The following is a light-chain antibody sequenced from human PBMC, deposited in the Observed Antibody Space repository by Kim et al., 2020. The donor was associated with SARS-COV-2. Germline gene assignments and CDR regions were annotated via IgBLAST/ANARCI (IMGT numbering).Light chain of an antibody. CDR3: RKYGSSRT. CDR2: GAS. Sequence: SLPPGERSILSCTASRGVSRSYLDWYQQEPGQAPRLLIYGASSRATGIPYRFSGSGSGTDFTLTISELEAEDVAVYFCRKYGSSRTFGQGTKLEI. J-gene: IGKJ2*02. V-gene: IGKV3-20*01. CDR1: RGVSRSY.